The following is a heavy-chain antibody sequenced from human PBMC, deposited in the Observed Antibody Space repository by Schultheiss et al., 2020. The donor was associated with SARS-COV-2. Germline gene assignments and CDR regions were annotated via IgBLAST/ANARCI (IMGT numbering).Heavy chain of an antibody. CDR2: SYTSGST. J-gene: IGHJ5*02. D-gene: IGHD3-22*01. V-gene: IGHV4-4*07. Sequence: SETLSLTCTVSGGSISSYYWSWIRQPAGKGLEWIGRSYTSGSTNYNPSLKSRVTMSVDTSKNQFSLKLSSVTAADTAVYYCARDQGNHYYHSNPNWFDPWGQGALVTVSS. CDR3: ARDQGNHYYHSNPNWFDP. CDR1: GGSISSYY.